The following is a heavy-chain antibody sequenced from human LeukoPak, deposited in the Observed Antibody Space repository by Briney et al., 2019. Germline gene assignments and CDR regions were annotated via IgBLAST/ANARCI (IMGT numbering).Heavy chain of an antibody. J-gene: IGHJ6*02. CDR1: GGTFSSYA. D-gene: IGHD3-10*01. CDR3: ARVLMGQYGSGKRGMDV. CDR2: IIPIFGTA. Sequence: SVKVSCKASGGTFSSYAISWVRQAPGQGLEWMGGIIPIFGTANYAQKFQGRVTITADESTSTAYMELSSLRSEDTAVYYCARVLMGQYGSGKRGMDVWGQGTTVTVSS. V-gene: IGHV1-69*13.